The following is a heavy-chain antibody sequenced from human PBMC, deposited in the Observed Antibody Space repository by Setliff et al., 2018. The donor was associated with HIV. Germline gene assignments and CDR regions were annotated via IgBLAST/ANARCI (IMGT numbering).Heavy chain of an antibody. Sequence: PSETLSLTCTVSGGSISSSHDFWNWIRQPPGKGLEWIGAISYGGITYYNPSLTSRVTISVYTSKNQFSLKVTSVTAADTAVYYCARVPGRDYYDTSGDFDYWGLGTLVTVSS. CDR1: GGSISSSHDF. D-gene: IGHD3-22*01. CDR2: ISYGGIT. CDR3: ARVPGRDYYDTSGDFDY. V-gene: IGHV4-39*07. J-gene: IGHJ4*02.